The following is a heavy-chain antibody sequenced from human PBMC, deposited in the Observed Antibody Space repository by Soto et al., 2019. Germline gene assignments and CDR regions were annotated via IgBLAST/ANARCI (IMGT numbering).Heavy chain of an antibody. Sequence: EVKLVESEGGLVKPGGSLRLSCAASGFTFRNFNMKWVRQAPGKGLEWVASISSGSVHINYADSVRGRFTISRDNAKDSLYLQMNSLRVEDTAVYYCARVIDSWYYIDYWGQGTLVTVSP. CDR3: ARVIDSWYYIDY. D-gene: IGHD2-15*01. V-gene: IGHV3-21*01. J-gene: IGHJ4*02. CDR1: GFTFRNFN. CDR2: ISSGSVHI.